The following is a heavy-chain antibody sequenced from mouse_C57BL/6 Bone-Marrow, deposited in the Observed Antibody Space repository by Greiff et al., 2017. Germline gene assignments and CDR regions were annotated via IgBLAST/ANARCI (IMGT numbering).Heavy chain of an antibody. Sequence: EVQVVESGGGLVQPGGSLKLSCAASGFTFSDYGMAWVRQAPRKGPEWVAFISNLAYSIYYADTVTGRFTISRENAKNTLYLEMSSLSSEDTAMYYCSRSYGSISSMDYWGQGPSVTVSS. D-gene: IGHD1-1*01. V-gene: IGHV5-15*01. CDR3: SRSYGSISSMDY. CDR2: ISNLAYSI. CDR1: GFTFSDYG. J-gene: IGHJ4*01.